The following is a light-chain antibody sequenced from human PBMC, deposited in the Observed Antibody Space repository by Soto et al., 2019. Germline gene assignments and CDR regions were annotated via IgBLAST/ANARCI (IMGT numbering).Light chain of an antibody. J-gene: IGKJ1*01. CDR2: GAS. V-gene: IGKV3-15*01. CDR1: ESVIRN. Sequence: EIVMTQSPATLSVSPGGRATLSCRASESVIRNLAWFQQKPGQAPRLLIYGASTWAPGVPDRFSGSGSGTEFTLTVSRLEPEDFALYYCQQYGSSPWTFGQGTKVDIK. CDR3: QQYGSSPWT.